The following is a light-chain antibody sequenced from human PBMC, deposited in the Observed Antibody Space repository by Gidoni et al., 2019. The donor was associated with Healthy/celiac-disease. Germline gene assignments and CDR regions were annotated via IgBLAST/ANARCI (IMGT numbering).Light chain of an antibody. J-gene: IGLJ2*01. CDR3: SSYTSSSSVV. CDR2: DVS. CDR1: SSDVGGYNY. V-gene: IGLV2-14*03. Sequence: SALTQPASVSGSPGQSLTISSTGTSSDVGGYNYVSWYQQHPGKAPKLMIYDVSNRPSGVSNRFSGLQAEDEADYYCSSYTSSSSVVFGGGTKLTVL.